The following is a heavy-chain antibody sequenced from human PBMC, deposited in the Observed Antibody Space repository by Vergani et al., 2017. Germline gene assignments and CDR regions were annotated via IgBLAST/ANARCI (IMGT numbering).Heavy chain of an antibody. CDR2: ISYDGSNK. D-gene: IGHD3/OR15-3a*01. Sequence: QVQLVESGGGVVQPGRSLRLSCAASGFTFSSYGMHWVRQAPGKGLEWVAVISYDGSNKYYGDSVKGRFTISRDNSKKTLYLQMNSLRAEETAMYFCAKDPPGITIFGLSNYFDYWGQGTLVTVSS. J-gene: IGHJ4*02. V-gene: IGHV3-30*18. CDR3: AKDPPGITIFGLSNYFDY. CDR1: GFTFSSYG.